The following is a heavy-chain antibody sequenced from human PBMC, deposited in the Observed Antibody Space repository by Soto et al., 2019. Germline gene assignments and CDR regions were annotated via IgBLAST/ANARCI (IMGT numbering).Heavy chain of an antibody. Sequence: SETLSLTCTVSGGSISSSSYYWGWIRQPPGKGLEWIGSIYYSGSTYYNPSLKSRVTISVDTSKNQFSLKLSSVTAADTAVYYCARPPQCYDFWSGYFDAFDIWGQGTMVTVSS. V-gene: IGHV4-39*01. CDR3: ARPPQCYDFWSGYFDAFDI. CDR2: IYYSGST. J-gene: IGHJ3*02. D-gene: IGHD3-3*01. CDR1: GGSISSSSYY.